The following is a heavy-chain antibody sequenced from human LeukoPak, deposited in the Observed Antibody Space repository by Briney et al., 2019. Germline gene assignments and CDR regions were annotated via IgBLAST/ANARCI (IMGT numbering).Heavy chain of an antibody. J-gene: IGHJ3*02. V-gene: IGHV1-2*02. CDR2: INPNSGGT. CDR3: ARELDYYGPGSFFNI. CDR1: GYTFTAYS. D-gene: IGHD3-10*01. Sequence: GASVKVSCKASGYTFTAYSMHWVRQAPGQGLEWMGWINPNSGGTNYAQKFQGRVTMTRDTSITTAYMELSRLRADDTAVYYCARELDYYGPGSFFNIWGQGTMVTVSS.